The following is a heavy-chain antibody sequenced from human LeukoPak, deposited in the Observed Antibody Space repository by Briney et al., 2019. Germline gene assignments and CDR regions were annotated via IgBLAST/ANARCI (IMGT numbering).Heavy chain of an antibody. CDR3: AKGMYSSGWYDYYYYGMDV. V-gene: IGHV3-9*01. Sequence: GRSLRLSCAASGFTFDDYAMHWVRQAPGRGLEWVSGIRWNSGSIGYADSVKGRFTISRDNAKNSLYLQMNSLRAEDTALYYCAKGMYSSGWYDYYYYGMDVWGQGTTVTVSS. CDR1: GFTFDDYA. CDR2: IRWNSGSI. D-gene: IGHD6-19*01. J-gene: IGHJ6*02.